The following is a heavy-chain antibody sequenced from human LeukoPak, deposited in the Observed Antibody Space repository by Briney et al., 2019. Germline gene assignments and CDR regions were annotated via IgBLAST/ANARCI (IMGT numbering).Heavy chain of an antibody. J-gene: IGHJ5*02. Sequence: SETLSLTCTVSGGSISSYYWSWIRQPPGKGLEWIGYIYYSGSTNYNPSLKSRVTISVDTSKNQFSLKLSSVTAADTAVYYCARVHSITMVRGVTQWFDPWGQGTLVTVSS. D-gene: IGHD3-10*01. CDR1: GGSISSYY. V-gene: IGHV4-59*12. CDR3: ARVHSITMVRGVTQWFDP. CDR2: IYYSGST.